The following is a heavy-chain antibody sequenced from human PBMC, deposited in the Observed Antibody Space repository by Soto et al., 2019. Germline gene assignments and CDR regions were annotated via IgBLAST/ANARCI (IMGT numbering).Heavy chain of an antibody. D-gene: IGHD1-7*01. Sequence: GASVKVSCKASGYTFTGYYMHWVRQAPGQGLEWMGWINPNSGGTNYAQKFQGWVTMTRDTSISTAYMELSRLRSDDTAVYYCAREEPTSTGTTWGVGYYGMDVWGQGTTVTVSS. J-gene: IGHJ6*02. CDR1: GYTFTGYY. CDR3: AREEPTSTGTTWGVGYYGMDV. CDR2: INPNSGGT. V-gene: IGHV1-2*04.